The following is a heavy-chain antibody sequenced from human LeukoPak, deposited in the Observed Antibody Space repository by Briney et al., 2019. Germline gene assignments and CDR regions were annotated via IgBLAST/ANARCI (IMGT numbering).Heavy chain of an antibody. CDR1: GFTFDDYA. V-gene: IGHV3-9*01. D-gene: IGHD4/OR15-4a*01. CDR2: ISWNSGSI. Sequence: GGSLRLSCAASGFTFDDYAMHWVRQAPGKGLEWVSGISWNSGSIGYADSVKGRLTISRDNAKNSLYLQMNSLRAEDTAVYYCARVHGAYPFDYWGQGTLVTVSS. J-gene: IGHJ4*02. CDR3: ARVHGAYPFDY.